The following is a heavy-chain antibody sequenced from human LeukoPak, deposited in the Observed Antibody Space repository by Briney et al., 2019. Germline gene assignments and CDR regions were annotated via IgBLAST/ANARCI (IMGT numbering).Heavy chain of an antibody. CDR3: AKWPGGYYDSSGYRSYWYFDL. CDR1: GFTFSSYA. D-gene: IGHD3-22*01. Sequence: QAGGSLRLSCAASGFTFSSYAMSWVRQAPGKGLEWVSAISGSGGSTYYADSVKGRFTISRDNSKNTLYLQMNSLRAEDTAVYYCAKWPGGYYDSSGYRSYWYFDLWGRGTLVTVSS. CDR2: ISGSGGST. V-gene: IGHV3-23*01. J-gene: IGHJ2*01.